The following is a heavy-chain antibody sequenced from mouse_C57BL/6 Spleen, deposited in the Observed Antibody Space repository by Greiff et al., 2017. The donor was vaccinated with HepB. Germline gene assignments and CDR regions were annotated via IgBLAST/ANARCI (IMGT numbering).Heavy chain of an antibody. CDR1: GFSFTSYG. D-gene: IGHD2-12*01. J-gene: IGHJ4*01. Sequence: VKLMESGPGLVAPSQSLSITCTVSGFSFTSYGVDWVRQPPGKGLEWLGVIWGGGSTNYNSALMSRLSISKDNSKSQVFLKMNSLQTDDTAMYYCAKRIDSRRYAMDYWGQGTSVTVSS. V-gene: IGHV2-9*01. CDR3: AKRIDSRRYAMDY. CDR2: IWGGGST.